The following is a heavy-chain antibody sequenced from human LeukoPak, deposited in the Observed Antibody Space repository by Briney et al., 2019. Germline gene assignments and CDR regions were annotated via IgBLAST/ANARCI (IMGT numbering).Heavy chain of an antibody. CDR3: ARLQAAAGMEWFDP. CDR1: GGSFSGYY. J-gene: IGHJ5*02. V-gene: IGHV4-34*01. Sequence: SETLSLTCAVYGGSFSGYYWSWIRQPPGKGLEWIGEINHSGSTNYNPSLKSRVTISVDTSKNQFSLKLSSVTAADTAVYYCARLQAAAGMEWFDPWGQGTLVTVSS. D-gene: IGHD6-13*01. CDR2: INHSGST.